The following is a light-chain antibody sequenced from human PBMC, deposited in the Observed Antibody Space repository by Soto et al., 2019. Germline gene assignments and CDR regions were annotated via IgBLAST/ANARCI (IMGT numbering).Light chain of an antibody. CDR1: QSVSSN. Sequence: EIVMTQSPSTLSVSPGERATLSCRASQSVSSNLAWSQQKPGQAPRLLIYGASTRATGTPARFSGTGSGTDFTLTVSSLQSEDFAVYYCQQYDNWPQTFGQGTKVDIK. V-gene: IGKV3-15*01. CDR3: QQYDNWPQT. CDR2: GAS. J-gene: IGKJ1*01.